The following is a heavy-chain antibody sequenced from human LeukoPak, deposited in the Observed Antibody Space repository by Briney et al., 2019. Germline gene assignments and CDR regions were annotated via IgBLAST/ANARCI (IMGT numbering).Heavy chain of an antibody. V-gene: IGHV3-23*01. CDR3: AKRGIAGRNDYYYYMDV. D-gene: IGHD6-6*01. Sequence: GGSLSLSCAVSGFTFSSYAMSWVRQAPGKGLEWVSDISGSGGSTYYAVSVKGRFTNSRDNSKNTLYLQMNSLRAEDTAVYYCAKRGIAGRNDYYYYMDVWGKGTTVTVSS. CDR2: ISGSGGST. J-gene: IGHJ6*03. CDR1: GFTFSSYA.